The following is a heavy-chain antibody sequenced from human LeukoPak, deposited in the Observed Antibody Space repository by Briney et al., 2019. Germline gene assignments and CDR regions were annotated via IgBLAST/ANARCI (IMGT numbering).Heavy chain of an antibody. J-gene: IGHJ4*02. Sequence: GGSLRLSCAASRFPFNSFWMHWVRHAPGKGLVWVSDMNEYSTTIRYADSVKGRFTISRDNAKSILYLQMNNLRAEDTAMYFCARGGVNPVDHWGQGTLVTVSS. CDR1: RFPFNSFW. V-gene: IGHV3-74*01. CDR2: MNEYSTTI. D-gene: IGHD1-14*01. CDR3: ARGGVNPVDH.